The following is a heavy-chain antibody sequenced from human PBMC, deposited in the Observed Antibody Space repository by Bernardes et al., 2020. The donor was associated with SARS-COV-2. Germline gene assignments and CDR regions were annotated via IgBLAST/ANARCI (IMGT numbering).Heavy chain of an antibody. CDR2: INTGGSTI. Sequence: SLRLPCAASGFTFSSYEMNWVRQAPGKGLEWVSYINTGGSTIYYADSVKGRFTISRDDAKNSLYLQMNSLRAEDTAVYYCARQGGWENAFDIWGQGTMVT. V-gene: IGHV3-48*03. CDR1: GFTFSSYE. J-gene: IGHJ3*02. CDR3: ARQGGWENAFDI. D-gene: IGHD1-26*01.